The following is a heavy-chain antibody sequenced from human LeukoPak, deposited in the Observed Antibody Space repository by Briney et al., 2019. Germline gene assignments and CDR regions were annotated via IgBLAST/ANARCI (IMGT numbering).Heavy chain of an antibody. D-gene: IGHD6-19*01. V-gene: IGHV4-39*02. J-gene: IGHJ4*02. CDR2: IYYNGNT. Sequence: SETLSLTCTVSGGSINNSSYFWGWIRQSPGKGLEWIGCIYYNGNTYYNPSLKSRLSISIDTSKNQFALKLSSVTAADTAVYYCARDKPVAGTAYYFDYWGQGTLVTVSS. CDR1: GGSINNSSYF. CDR3: ARDKPVAGTAYYFDY.